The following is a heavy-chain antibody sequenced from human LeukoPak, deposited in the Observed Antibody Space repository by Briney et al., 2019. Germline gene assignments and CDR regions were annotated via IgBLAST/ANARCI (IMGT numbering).Heavy chain of an antibody. Sequence: ASVEVSCKASGYTFTSNNINWVRQAPGQGLEWMGWMNPKSGNTDYAQKFQGRLTMTRDTSTNTAYMELGGLRSDDTAVYYCARDIGGRGYDFWSGYYYYYYMDVWGKGTTVTVSS. J-gene: IGHJ6*03. CDR1: GYTFTSNN. V-gene: IGHV1-8*02. CDR3: ARDIGGRGYDFWSGYYYYYYMDV. CDR2: MNPKSGNT. D-gene: IGHD3-3*01.